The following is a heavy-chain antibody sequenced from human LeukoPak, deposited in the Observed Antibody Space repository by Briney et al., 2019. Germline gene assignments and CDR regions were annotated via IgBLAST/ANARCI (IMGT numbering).Heavy chain of an antibody. J-gene: IGHJ3*02. D-gene: IGHD5-24*01. CDR2: VIPIFGTA. V-gene: IGHV1-69*01. CDR1: GGTFSSYA. CDR3: ASEAERWLQSYDAFDI. Sequence: SVKVSCKASGGTFSSYAISWVRQAPGQGLEWMGGVIPIFGTANYAQKFQGRVTITADESTSTAYTELSSLRSEDTAVYYCASEAERWLQSYDAFDIWGQGTMVTVSS.